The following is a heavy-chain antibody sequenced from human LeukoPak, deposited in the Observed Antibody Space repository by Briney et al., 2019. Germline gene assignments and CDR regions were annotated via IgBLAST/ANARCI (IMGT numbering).Heavy chain of an antibody. Sequence: GGSLRLSCAASGFTFSSYSMNWVRQAPGKGLEWVSSISSSSSYIYYADSVKGRFTISRDNAKNSLYLQMNSLRAEDTAVYYCARAVYDFWSGYDAFDIWGQGTMVTVSS. CDR3: ARAVYDFWSGYDAFDI. CDR1: GFTFSSYS. CDR2: ISSSSSYI. J-gene: IGHJ3*02. V-gene: IGHV3-21*01. D-gene: IGHD3-3*01.